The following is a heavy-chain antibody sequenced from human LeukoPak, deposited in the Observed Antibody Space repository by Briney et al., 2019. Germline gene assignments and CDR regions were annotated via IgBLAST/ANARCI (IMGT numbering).Heavy chain of an antibody. J-gene: IGHJ4*02. Sequence: GSLRLSCVASGFTFSTFAMNWVRQAPGKGLEWVSTISETGRGTYYADSVKGQFTISRDNSKNTLYLQMNSLRAEDTAVYYCAKDSGYSYGISEYWGQGTLVTVSS. CDR2: ISETGRGT. CDR3: AKDSGYSYGISEY. CDR1: GFTFSTFA. V-gene: IGHV3-23*01. D-gene: IGHD5-18*01.